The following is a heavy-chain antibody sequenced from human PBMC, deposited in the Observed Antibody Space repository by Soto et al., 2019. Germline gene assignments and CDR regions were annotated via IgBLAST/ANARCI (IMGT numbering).Heavy chain of an antibody. Sequence: QVQLQQWGAGLLKPSETLSLTCAVYGGSFSGYYWSWIRQPPGKGLEWIGEINHSGSTNYNPSLKSRVTISVDTSKNQFSLKLSSVTAADTAVYYCFRRERDFWSGYYPGDAFDIWGQGTMVTVSS. CDR1: GGSFSGYY. J-gene: IGHJ3*02. V-gene: IGHV4-34*01. CDR2: INHSGST. D-gene: IGHD3-3*01. CDR3: FRRERDFWSGYYPGDAFDI.